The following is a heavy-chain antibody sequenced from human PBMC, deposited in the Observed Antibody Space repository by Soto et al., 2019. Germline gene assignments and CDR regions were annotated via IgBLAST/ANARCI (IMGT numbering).Heavy chain of an antibody. Sequence: ASVKVSCKASGYTFTGYYMHWVRQAPGQGLEWMGWINPNSGGTNYAQKFQGWVTMTRDTSISTAYMELRSLRSDDTAVYYCARDLNSGLTDYWGQGTLVTVSS. D-gene: IGHD6-19*01. CDR1: GYTFTGYY. CDR3: ARDLNSGLTDY. CDR2: INPNSGGT. V-gene: IGHV1-2*04. J-gene: IGHJ4*02.